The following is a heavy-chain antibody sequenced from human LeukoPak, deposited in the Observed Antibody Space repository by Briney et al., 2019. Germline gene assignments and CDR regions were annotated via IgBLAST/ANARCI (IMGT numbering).Heavy chain of an antibody. V-gene: IGHV3-66*01. CDR3: ARDRLHLGMDV. J-gene: IGHJ6*02. D-gene: IGHD4-11*01. Sequence: GGSLRLSCAASGFTVSSNCMSWVRQAPGKGLEWVSVIYSGGSTYYADSVKGRFTISRDNSKNTLYLQMNSLRAEDTAVYYCARDRLHLGMDVWGQGTTVTVSS. CDR2: IYSGGST. CDR1: GFTVSSNC.